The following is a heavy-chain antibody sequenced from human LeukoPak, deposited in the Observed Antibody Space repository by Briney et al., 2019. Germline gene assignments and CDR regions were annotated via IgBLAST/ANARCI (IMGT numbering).Heavy chain of an antibody. CDR1: GGSISSYY. CDR2: IYTSGST. D-gene: IGHD3-10*01. V-gene: IGHV4-4*07. Sequence: SETLSLTCTVSGGSISSYYWSWIRQPAGKGLEWIGRIYTSGSTNYNPSLKSRVTMSVDTSKNQFSLKLSSVTAADTAVYYCARSPRMVRGVINWFDPWGQGTLVTVSS. CDR3: ARSPRMVRGVINWFDP. J-gene: IGHJ5*02.